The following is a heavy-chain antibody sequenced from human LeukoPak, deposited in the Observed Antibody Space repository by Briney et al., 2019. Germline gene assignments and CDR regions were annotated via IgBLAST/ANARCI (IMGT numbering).Heavy chain of an antibody. CDR3: ARRAKIAADLHNWFDP. Sequence: SETLSLTCAVSGYSISSGYYWGWIRQPPGKGLEWIGSIYHSGSTYYNPSLKSQVTISVDTSKNQFSLKLSSVTAADTAVYYCARRAKIAADLHNWFDPWGQGTLVTVSS. CDR1: GYSISSGYY. J-gene: IGHJ5*02. V-gene: IGHV4-38-2*01. D-gene: IGHD6-13*01. CDR2: IYHSGST.